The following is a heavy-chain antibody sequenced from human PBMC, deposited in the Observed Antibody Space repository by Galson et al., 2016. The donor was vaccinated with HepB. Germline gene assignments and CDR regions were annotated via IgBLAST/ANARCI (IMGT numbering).Heavy chain of an antibody. V-gene: IGHV1-18*01. J-gene: IGHJ4*02. CDR1: GYTFNHYG. CDR3: ARGGGRGGSDY. D-gene: IGHD1-26*01. Sequence: SVKVSCKASGYTFNHYGITWVRRAPGQGLEWMGWISVHNGNTNYAQKIQGRVTMTTDPVTSTAYMELRSLRSDDTAVYYCARGGGRGGSDYWGQGTLVTVTS. CDR2: ISVHNGNT.